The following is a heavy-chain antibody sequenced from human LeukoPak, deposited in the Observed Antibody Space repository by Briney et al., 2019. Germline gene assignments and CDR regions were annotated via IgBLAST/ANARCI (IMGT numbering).Heavy chain of an antibody. CDR2: ISGDGVHT. Sequence: GGSLRLSCVASGFTLSTYAMTWLRQAPGKGLEWVSAISGDGVHTYYVDSVKGRFTISRDNSRNTLYLQMNSLRAEDTAVYYCAKTFAAATEYFHHWGPGTLVTVSS. V-gene: IGHV3-23*01. CDR1: GFTLSTYA. CDR3: AKTFAAATEYFHH. D-gene: IGHD2-2*01. J-gene: IGHJ1*01.